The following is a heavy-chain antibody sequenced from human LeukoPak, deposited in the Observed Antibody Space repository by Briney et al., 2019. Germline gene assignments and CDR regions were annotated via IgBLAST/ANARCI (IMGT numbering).Heavy chain of an antibody. D-gene: IGHD1-14*01. V-gene: IGHV1-69*04. J-gene: IGHJ4*02. CDR1: GGTFSSYT. Sequence: RASVKVSCKASGGTFSSYTISWVRQAPGQGLEWMGRIIPILGIANYAQKFQGRVTITADKSTSTAYMELSSLRSEDTAVYYCARDRYKVGASRGVDYWGQGALVTVSS. CDR3: ARDRYKVGASRGVDY. CDR2: IIPILGIA.